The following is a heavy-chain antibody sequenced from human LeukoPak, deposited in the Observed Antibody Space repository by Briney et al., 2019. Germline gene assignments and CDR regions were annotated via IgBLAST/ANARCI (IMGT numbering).Heavy chain of an antibody. V-gene: IGHV4-39*07. J-gene: IGHJ3*02. Sequence: SETLSLTCTVSGGSISSSSYYWGWIRQPPGKGLEWTGEINRSGSTNYNPSLKSRVTISVDTSKNQFSLKLSSVTAADTAVYYCARRNYGDSDDVFDIWGQGTTVTVSS. D-gene: IGHD4-17*01. CDR1: GGSISSSSYY. CDR2: INRSGST. CDR3: ARRNYGDSDDVFDI.